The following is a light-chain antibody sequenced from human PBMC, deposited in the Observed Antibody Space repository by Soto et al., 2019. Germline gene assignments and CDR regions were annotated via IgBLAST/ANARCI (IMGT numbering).Light chain of an antibody. CDR2: GNI. CDR3: QSYDRSLSSPI. J-gene: IGLJ2*01. Sequence: QSVLTQPPSVSGAPGQRVTISCTGSSSNIGARYDVHWYQCLPGTAPKPLIYGNINRPSGVPDRFSGSKSGTSASLAITGLQADDEADYYCQSYDRSLSSPIFGGGTQLTVL. CDR1: SSNIGARYD. V-gene: IGLV1-40*01.